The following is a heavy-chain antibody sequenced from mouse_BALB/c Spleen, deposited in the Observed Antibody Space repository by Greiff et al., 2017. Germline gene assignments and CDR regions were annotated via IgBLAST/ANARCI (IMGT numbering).Heavy chain of an antibody. D-gene: IGHD1-1*02. CDR1: GFTFSAYY. J-gene: IGHJ3*01. V-gene: IGHV5-4*02. CDR2: ISDGGSYT. CDR3: ARDTYGPFAY. Sequence: EVQLVESGGGLVKPGGSLNLSCAASGFTFSAYYMYWVRQTPEKRLEWVATISDGGSYTYYPDSVKGRFTIARDNASNNLYLQMSSLKSEATAMYYCARDTYGPFAYWGQGTLVTVSA.